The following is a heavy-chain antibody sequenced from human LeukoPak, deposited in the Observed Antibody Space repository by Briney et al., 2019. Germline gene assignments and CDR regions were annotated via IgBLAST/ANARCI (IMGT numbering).Heavy chain of an antibody. Sequence: GASVKVSCKASGYTFTSYDINWVRQATGQGLEWMGWMNPNSGNTGYAQKFQGRVTMTTDTSTSTAYMELRSLRSDDTAVYYCARAYYDFYAFDIWGQGTMVTVSS. J-gene: IGHJ3*02. V-gene: IGHV1-8*01. CDR2: MNPNSGNT. D-gene: IGHD3-3*01. CDR1: GYTFTSYD. CDR3: ARAYYDFYAFDI.